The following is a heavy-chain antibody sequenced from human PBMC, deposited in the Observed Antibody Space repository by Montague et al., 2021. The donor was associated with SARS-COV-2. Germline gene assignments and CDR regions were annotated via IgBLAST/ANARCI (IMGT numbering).Heavy chain of an antibody. CDR3: AKEMGHGRPLDY. CDR2: IGGSGDT. J-gene: IGHJ4*02. V-gene: IGHV3-23*01. D-gene: IGHD2-15*01. Sequence: SLRLSCAASGFTSGFIFRKVAMSWVRQAPGRGLEWVSAIGGSGDTYYADSVKGRFAISRDNSKNTLYLQMNSLRADDTAVYYCAKEMGHGRPLDYWGQGALVTVSS. CDR1: GFTSGFIFRKVA.